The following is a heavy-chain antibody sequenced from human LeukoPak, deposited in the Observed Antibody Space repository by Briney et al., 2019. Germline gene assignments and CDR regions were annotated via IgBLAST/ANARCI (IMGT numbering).Heavy chain of an antibody. CDR3: ARVKERYYYYGMDV. CDR2: ISAYNGNT. Sequence: ASVKVSCKASGYTFTSYGISWVRQAPGQGLEWMGWISAYNGNTNCAQKLQGRVTMTTDTSTSTAYMELRSLRSDDTAVYYCARVKERYYYYGMDVWGQGTTVTVSS. CDR1: GYTFTSYG. V-gene: IGHV1-18*01. J-gene: IGHJ6*02.